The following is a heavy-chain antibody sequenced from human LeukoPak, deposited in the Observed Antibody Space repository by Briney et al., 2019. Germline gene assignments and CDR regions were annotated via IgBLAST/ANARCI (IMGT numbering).Heavy chain of an antibody. J-gene: IGHJ6*02. CDR2: IYYSGST. D-gene: IGHD5-24*01. V-gene: IGHV4-30-4*01. CDR1: GGSIGNYY. Sequence: SETLSLTCTVSGGSIGNYYWSWVRQPPGKGLEWIGYIYYSGSTYYNPSLKSRVTISVDTSKNQFSLTLSSVTAVDTAVYYCARDLMATTSNGMDVWGQGTTVTVSS. CDR3: ARDLMATTSNGMDV.